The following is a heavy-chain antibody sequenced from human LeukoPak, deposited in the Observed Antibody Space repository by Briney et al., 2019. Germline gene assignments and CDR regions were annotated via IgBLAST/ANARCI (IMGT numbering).Heavy chain of an antibody. J-gene: IGHJ5*02. CDR3: ARGDYDFLDP. V-gene: IGHV4-61*02. Sequence: PSQTLSLTCTVSGGSISSGSYYWSWIRQPAGKGLEWIGRIYTSGSTNHNPSPNSRVTISVDTSKNQFSLNLSSVTAADTAVYYCARGDYDFLDPWGQGTLVTVSS. CDR1: GGSISSGSYY. CDR2: IYTSGST. D-gene: IGHD3-3*01.